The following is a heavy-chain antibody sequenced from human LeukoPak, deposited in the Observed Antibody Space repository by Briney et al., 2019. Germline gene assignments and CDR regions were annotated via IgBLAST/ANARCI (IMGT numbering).Heavy chain of an antibody. CDR2: INTNTGNP. Sequence: ASVKVSCKTSGYIFTDYYIHWVRQAPGQGLEWMGWINTNTGNPTYAQGSTGRFVFSLDTSVSTAYLQISSLKAEDTAVYYCARDSEYRDYYDSSGYPGSAFDIWGQGTMVTVSS. CDR1: GYIFTDYY. V-gene: IGHV7-4-1*02. J-gene: IGHJ3*02. CDR3: ARDSEYRDYYDSSGYPGSAFDI. D-gene: IGHD3-22*01.